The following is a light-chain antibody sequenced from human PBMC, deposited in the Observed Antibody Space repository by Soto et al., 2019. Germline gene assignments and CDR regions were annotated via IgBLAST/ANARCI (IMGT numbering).Light chain of an antibody. CDR1: QGISSY. V-gene: IGKV1-8*01. CDR3: QQSYSTWT. Sequence: AIRSTQSPSSRSSSAGERVAITFRASQGISSYLAWYQQKPGKAPKLLIYAASTLQSGVPSRFSGSGSGTDFTLTISSLQTEDFATYYCQQSYSTWTFGQGTKVDI. J-gene: IGKJ1*01. CDR2: AAS.